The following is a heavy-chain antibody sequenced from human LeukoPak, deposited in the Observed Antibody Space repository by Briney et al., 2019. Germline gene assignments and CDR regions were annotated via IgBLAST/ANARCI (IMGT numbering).Heavy chain of an antibody. Sequence: GGSLRLSCAASGFTFSNYAMSWVRQAPGKGLEWVSPVSGSGASTYYADSVKGRFTISRDNSKDTLYLQMNSLRAEDTAVYYCAKGVSFYYDSSGHYYFDYWGQGTLVTVSS. D-gene: IGHD3-22*01. CDR1: GFTFSNYA. CDR3: AKGVSFYYDSSGHYYFDY. J-gene: IGHJ4*02. CDR2: VSGSGAST. V-gene: IGHV3-23*01.